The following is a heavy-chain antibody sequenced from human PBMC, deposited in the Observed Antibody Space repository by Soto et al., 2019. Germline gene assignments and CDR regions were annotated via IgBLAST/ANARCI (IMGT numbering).Heavy chain of an antibody. V-gene: IGHV3-30*18. D-gene: IGHD5-12*01. CDR2: VSYDGSNS. J-gene: IGHJ4*02. CDR3: AKEKGKSGYTYTSSTFDY. CDR1: GFTFRSYG. Sequence: PGGSLRLSCAASGFTFRSYGMHWVRQAPGRGLEWVAVVSYDGSNSYYEDSVKGRFTVSRDNAKNTVVLQMNSLKPEDTAVYYCAKEKGKSGYTYTSSTFDYWGQGTLVTVSS.